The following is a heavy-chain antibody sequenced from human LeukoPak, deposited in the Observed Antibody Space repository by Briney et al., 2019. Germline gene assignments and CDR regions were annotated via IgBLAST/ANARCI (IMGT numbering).Heavy chain of an antibody. D-gene: IGHD5-18*01. CDR2: IYYSGST. J-gene: IGHJ6*03. V-gene: IGHV4-59*01. CDR1: GGSISSYY. Sequence: SETLSLTCTVSGGSISSYYWSWIRQPPGKGLEWIGYIYYSGSTNYNPSLKSRVTISVDTSKNQFSLKLSSVTAGDTAVYYCARGERGYSYGSYYYYMDVWGKGTTVTVSS. CDR3: ARGERGYSYGSYYYYMDV.